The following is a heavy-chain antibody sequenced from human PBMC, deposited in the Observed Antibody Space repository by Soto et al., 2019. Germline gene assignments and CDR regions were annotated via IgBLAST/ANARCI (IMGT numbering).Heavy chain of an antibody. Sequence: ASVKVSCKASGNTFTSYDINWVRQATAHGLEWMGWINPNSGNIGYAQKFQGRVTMTRDTAIRTAYMEVSRLRSDDTAVYYCARGRASGSYYLLDYWGQGTLVTVSS. D-gene: IGHD3-10*01. CDR3: ARGRASGSYYLLDY. CDR1: GNTFTSYD. V-gene: IGHV1-8*01. J-gene: IGHJ4*02. CDR2: INPNSGNI.